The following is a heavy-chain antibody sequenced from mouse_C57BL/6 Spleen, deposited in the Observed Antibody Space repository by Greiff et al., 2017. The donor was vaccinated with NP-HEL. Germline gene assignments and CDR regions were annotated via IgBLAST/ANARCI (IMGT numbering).Heavy chain of an antibody. CDR2: INPNYGTT. D-gene: IGHD2-2*01. CDR1: GYSFTDYN. Sequence: VQLKESGPELVKPGASVKISCKASGYSFTDYNMNWVKQSNGKSLEWIGVINPNYGTTSYNQKFKGKATLTVDQSSSTAYMQLNSLTSEDSAVYYCARSGGPRLRENWYFDVWGTGTTVTVSS. J-gene: IGHJ1*03. V-gene: IGHV1-39*01. CDR3: ARSGGPRLRENWYFDV.